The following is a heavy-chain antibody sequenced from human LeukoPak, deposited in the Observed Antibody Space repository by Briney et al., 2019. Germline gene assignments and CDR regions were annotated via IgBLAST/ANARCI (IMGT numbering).Heavy chain of an antibody. Sequence: PSETLSLTCTVSGGSISSGGYYWSWIRQHPGKGLEWIGSIYYSGSTYYNPSLKSRVTISVDTSKNQFSLKLSSVTAADTAVYYCARESVYYGSGSYYNAQHWGQGTLVTVSS. CDR1: GGSISSGGYY. D-gene: IGHD3-10*01. CDR2: IYYSGST. CDR3: ARESVYYGSGSYYNAQH. V-gene: IGHV4-39*07. J-gene: IGHJ1*01.